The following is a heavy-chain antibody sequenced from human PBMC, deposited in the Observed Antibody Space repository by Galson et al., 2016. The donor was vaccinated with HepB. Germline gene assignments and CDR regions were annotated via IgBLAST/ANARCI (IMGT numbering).Heavy chain of an antibody. CDR1: WDSVSSNSAG. CDR2: TYYRSQWHS. V-gene: IGHV6-1*01. CDR3: ARSYLLGRGFGS. Sequence: CAISWDSVSSNSAGWYWIRQSPSRGLEWLGRTYYRSQWHSDYAESVKSRITINPDTSKNQFSLHLNSVTPEDAAIYYCARSYLLGRGFGSWGQGTLVTVSS. J-gene: IGHJ4*02. D-gene: IGHD7-27*01.